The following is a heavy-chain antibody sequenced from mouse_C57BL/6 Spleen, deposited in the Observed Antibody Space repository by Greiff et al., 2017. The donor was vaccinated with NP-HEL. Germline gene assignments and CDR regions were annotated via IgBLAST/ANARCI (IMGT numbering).Heavy chain of an antibody. D-gene: IGHD1-1*01. J-gene: IGHJ2*01. V-gene: IGHV1-69*01. CDR1: GYTFTSYW. CDR2: IDPSDSYT. CDR3: ARSDYGSSYEKGY. Sequence: QVQLQQPGAELVMPGASVKLSCKASGYTFTSYWMHWVKQRPGQGLEWIGEIDPSDSYTNYNQKFKGKSTLTVDKSSSTAYMQLSSLTSEDSAVYYCARSDYGSSYEKGYWGQGTTLTVSS.